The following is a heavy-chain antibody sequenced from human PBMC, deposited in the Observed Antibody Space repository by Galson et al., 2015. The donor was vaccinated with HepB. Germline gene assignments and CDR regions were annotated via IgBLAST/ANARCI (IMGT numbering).Heavy chain of an antibody. V-gene: IGHV1-2*02. Sequence: SVKVSCKASGYTFTGYYIHWVRQAPGQGLEWMGWINPNSGGTKYAQKFQGRVTMTRDTSISTAYMEVRSLTSDDTAVYYCAKDHLQAPIAGHYDYWGQGALVTVSS. D-gene: IGHD6-13*01. J-gene: IGHJ4*02. CDR2: INPNSGGT. CDR3: AKDHLQAPIAGHYDY. CDR1: GYTFTGYY.